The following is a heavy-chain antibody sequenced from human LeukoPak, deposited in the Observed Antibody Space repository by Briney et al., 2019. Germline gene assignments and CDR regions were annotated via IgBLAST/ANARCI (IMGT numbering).Heavy chain of an antibody. V-gene: IGHV3-23*01. D-gene: IGHD6-6*01. CDR2: VSDSGSDT. CDR3: AKRVPDSRSSVYFDN. CDR1: GFTFSNHG. Sequence: GGSLRLSCAASGFTFSNHGMSWVRQASGKGLEWVSAVSDSGSDTYYADSVKGRFTVSRDNSKNTLYLQMKSFRAQDTCVYLFAKRVPDSRSSVYFDNWGQGTLVTVSS. J-gene: IGHJ4*02.